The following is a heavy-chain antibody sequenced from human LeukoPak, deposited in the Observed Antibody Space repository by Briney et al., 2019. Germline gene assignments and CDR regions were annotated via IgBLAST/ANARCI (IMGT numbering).Heavy chain of an antibody. V-gene: IGHV3-23*01. CDR2: ISGGGGST. CDR3: AKDRYNAVRNFDY. D-gene: IGHD5-24*01. Sequence: GGSLRPSCAASGFTFSSYAMSWVRQAPGKGLEWVSGISGGGGSTDYGDSVKGRFTISRDNSKNTLYLQMNSLRAEDTAVYYCAKDRYNAVRNFDYWGQGTLVTVSS. CDR1: GFTFSSYA. J-gene: IGHJ4*02.